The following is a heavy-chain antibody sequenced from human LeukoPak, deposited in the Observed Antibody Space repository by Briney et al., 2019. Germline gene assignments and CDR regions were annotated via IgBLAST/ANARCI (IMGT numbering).Heavy chain of an antibody. CDR2: ISSAGGYI. V-gene: IGHV3-21*01. CDR3: AREIVSSNSFDN. J-gene: IGHJ4*02. D-gene: IGHD2-2*01. CDR1: GFTFSGYT. Sequence: GGSLRLSCAASGFTFSGYTLNWVRQAPGKGLEWVSSISSAGGYIYYADSVKGRFTISRDNAKNSLYLQMNSLRAVDTAVYYCAREIVSSNSFDNWGQGTLVTVSS.